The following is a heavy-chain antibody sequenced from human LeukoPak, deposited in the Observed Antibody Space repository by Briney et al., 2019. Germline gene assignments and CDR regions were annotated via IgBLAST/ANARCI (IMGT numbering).Heavy chain of an antibody. Sequence: AGGSLRLSCAASGFIVSSNYMSWVRQAPGKGLEWVSVIYSGGNTYYADSVKGRFTISRDNSKNTLYLQMNSLRAEDTAVYYCVRGHQRGQPLDSWGQGTLVTVSS. J-gene: IGHJ4*02. CDR1: GFIVSSNY. CDR3: VRGHQRGQPLDS. V-gene: IGHV3-53*01. CDR2: IYSGGNT. D-gene: IGHD2-2*01.